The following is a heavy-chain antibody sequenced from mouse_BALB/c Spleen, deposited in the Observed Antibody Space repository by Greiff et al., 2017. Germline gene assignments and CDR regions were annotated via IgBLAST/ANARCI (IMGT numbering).Heavy chain of an antibody. D-gene: IGHD1-1*01. J-gene: IGHJ4*01. CDR1: GYTFTDYA. Sequence: QVHVKQSGAELVRPGVSVKISCKGSGYTFTDYAMHWVKQSHAKSLEWIGVISTYYGDASYNQKFKGKATMTVDKSSSTAYMELARLTSEDSAIYYCARSTTVDAMDYWGQGTSVTVSS. CDR2: ISTYYGDA. CDR3: ARSTTVDAMDY. V-gene: IGHV1S137*01.